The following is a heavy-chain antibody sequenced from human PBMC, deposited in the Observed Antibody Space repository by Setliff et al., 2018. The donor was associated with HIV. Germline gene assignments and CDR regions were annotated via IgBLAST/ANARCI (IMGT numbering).Heavy chain of an antibody. CDR2: IYTSGST. CDR1: GGSISGYY. D-gene: IGHD5-12*01. CDR3: ARHGVIWERLRPLLYFDS. V-gene: IGHV4-4*07. J-gene: IGHJ4*02. Sequence: SETLSLTCTVSGGSISGYYWSWIRQPAGKGLEWIGRIYTSGSTNYNPSLKSRVTMSVDTSKNQFSLKLSSVNAADTAVYYCARHGVIWERLRPLLYFDSWGQGALVTVSS.